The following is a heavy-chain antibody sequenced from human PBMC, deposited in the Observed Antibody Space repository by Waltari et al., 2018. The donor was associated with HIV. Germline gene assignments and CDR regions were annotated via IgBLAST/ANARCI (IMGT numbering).Heavy chain of an antibody. V-gene: IGHV3-7*01. Sequence: EVQLVASGGGLVQPGGSLGLSCAAYGFTFSRHWMSWVRQAPGKGLEWVANIKQDGSEKYYVDSVKGRFTISRDNAKNSLYLQMNSLRAEDTAVYYCARDLGYSYGYVSDYWGQGTLVTVSS. CDR2: IKQDGSEK. CDR1: GFTFSRHW. CDR3: ARDLGYSYGYVSDY. D-gene: IGHD5-18*01. J-gene: IGHJ4*02.